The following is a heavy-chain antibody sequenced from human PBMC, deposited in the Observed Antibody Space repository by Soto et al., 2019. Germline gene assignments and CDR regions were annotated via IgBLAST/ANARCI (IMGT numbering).Heavy chain of an antibody. V-gene: IGHV4-59*08. J-gene: IGHJ4*02. Sequence: SETLSLTCTVSGGSISSYYWSWIRQPPGKGLEWIGYIYYSGSTNYNPSLKSRVTISVDTSKNQFSLKLSSVTAADTAVYYCTLIAAAGPYFDYWGQGTLVTVSS. CDR3: TLIAAAGPYFDY. CDR1: GGSISSYY. D-gene: IGHD6-13*01. CDR2: IYYSGST.